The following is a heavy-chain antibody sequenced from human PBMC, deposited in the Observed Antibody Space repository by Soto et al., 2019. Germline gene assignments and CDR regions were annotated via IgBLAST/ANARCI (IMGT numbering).Heavy chain of an antibody. Sequence: EVQLLESGGGLVQPGGSLRLSCAASGFTFSSYAMSWVRQAPGKGLEWVSAISSSGGSTYYADSVKGRFTISRDNSKNTLYLQMNSLRAEDTAVYYCAKVGKLLWFGELLWYWGQGTLVTVSS. CDR3: AKVGKLLWFGELLWY. CDR2: ISSSGGST. CDR1: GFTFSSYA. D-gene: IGHD3-10*01. V-gene: IGHV3-23*01. J-gene: IGHJ4*02.